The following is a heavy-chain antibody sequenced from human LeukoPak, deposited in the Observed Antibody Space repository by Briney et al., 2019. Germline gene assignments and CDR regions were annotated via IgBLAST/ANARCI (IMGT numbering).Heavy chain of an antibody. Sequence: PSETLSLTCAVYGGSFSGYYWSWIRQPPGKGLEWIGEINHSGSTNYNPSLKSRVTISVDTSKNQFSLKLSSVTAADTAVYYCARCTRITMVRGAIITGIYYFDYWGRGTLVTVSS. D-gene: IGHD3-10*01. V-gene: IGHV4-34*01. CDR2: INHSGST. CDR3: ARCTRITMVRGAIITGIYYFDY. J-gene: IGHJ4*02. CDR1: GGSFSGYY.